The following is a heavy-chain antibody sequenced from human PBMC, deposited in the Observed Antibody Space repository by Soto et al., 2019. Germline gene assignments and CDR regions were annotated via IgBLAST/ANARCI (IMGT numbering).Heavy chain of an antibody. D-gene: IGHD4-4*01. J-gene: IGHJ6*02. Sequence: SVKVYCKASGFTFTSSAVQWVRQARGQRLEWIGWIVVGSGNTNYAQKFQERVTITRDMSTSTAYMELSSLRSEDTAVYYCAAGPGYSSPLRYYYGMDVWGQGTTVTVSS. V-gene: IGHV1-58*01. CDR1: GFTFTSSA. CDR3: AAGPGYSSPLRYYYGMDV. CDR2: IVVGSGNT.